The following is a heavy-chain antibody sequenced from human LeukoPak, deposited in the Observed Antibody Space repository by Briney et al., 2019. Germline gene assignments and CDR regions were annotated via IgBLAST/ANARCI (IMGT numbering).Heavy chain of an antibody. CDR3: GRDQSSSWFGY. Sequence: GASVKLSCKASGYSFTIYGIGWVSQAPGQGPELMEWINTNTGNPTSAQGFTGRFVFSLDTSVSTAYLQISSLKAEDTAVYYCGRDQSSSWFGYWGQGTLVTVSS. V-gene: IGHV7-4-1*02. J-gene: IGHJ4*02. CDR2: INTNTGNP. CDR1: GYSFTIYG. D-gene: IGHD6-13*01.